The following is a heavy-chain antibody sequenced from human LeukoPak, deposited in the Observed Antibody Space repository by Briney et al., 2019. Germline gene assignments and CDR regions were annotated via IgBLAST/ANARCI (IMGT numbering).Heavy chain of an antibody. CDR3: ARSGNGAAYYFDY. Sequence: SVKVSCKASGGTFSSYAISWVRQAPGQGLEWMGRIIPILGIANYAQKFQGRVTITADKSTSTAYMELSSLRSEDTAVYYCARSGNGAAYYFDYWGQGTLVTVSS. CDR2: IIPILGIA. V-gene: IGHV1-69*04. CDR1: GGTFSSYA. D-gene: IGHD4-17*01. J-gene: IGHJ4*02.